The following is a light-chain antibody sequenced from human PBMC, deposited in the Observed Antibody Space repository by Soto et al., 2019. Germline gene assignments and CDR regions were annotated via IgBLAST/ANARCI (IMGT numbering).Light chain of an antibody. J-gene: IGKJ5*01. CDR2: GAS. V-gene: IGKV3-20*01. CDR3: QNYGNSPIA. CDR1: QTVSSY. Sequence: NVLTQSPGTLSLSPGERATLSCRASQTVSSYLTWYQQRPGQAPRLLIYGASKRATGIPDRFSGSGSGTDFTLTISMLEPENFALYYSQNYGNSPIAFGQGTLLEIK.